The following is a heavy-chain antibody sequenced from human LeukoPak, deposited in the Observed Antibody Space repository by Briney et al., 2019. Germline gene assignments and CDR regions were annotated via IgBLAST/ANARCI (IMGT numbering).Heavy chain of an antibody. CDR3: AKRGDGGHKSLEY. V-gene: IGHV3-30*18. J-gene: IGHJ4*02. Sequence: AGTSLRLPCAASGFTFSNYGMHWVRQAPGKGLEWVATITYDGSSEYYADSVKDRFTVSQDNSKNTLYLQMSSLKTEDTAVYYCAKRGDGGHKSLEYWGQGTLVIVSS. CDR2: ITYDGSSE. CDR1: GFTFSNYG. D-gene: IGHD3-16*01.